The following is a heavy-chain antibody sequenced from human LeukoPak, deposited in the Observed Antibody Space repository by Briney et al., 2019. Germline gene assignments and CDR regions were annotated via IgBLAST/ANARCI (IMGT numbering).Heavy chain of an antibody. CDR1: GFTFSSYA. CDR3: AKTRPLDSSSWSHGDY. J-gene: IGHJ4*02. V-gene: IGHV3-23*01. CDR2: ISGSGDST. Sequence: GGSLRLSCATSGFTFSSYAMSWVRQAPGKGLEWVSAISGSGDSTYYGDSVKGRFTISRDNSKNTLYLQMNSLRAEDTAVYYCAKTRPLDSSSWSHGDYWGQGTLVTVSS. D-gene: IGHD6-13*01.